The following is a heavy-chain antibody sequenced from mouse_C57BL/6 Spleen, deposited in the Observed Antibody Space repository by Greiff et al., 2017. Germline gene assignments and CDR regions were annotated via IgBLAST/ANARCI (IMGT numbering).Heavy chain of an antibody. Sequence: VQLQQSGPELVKPGASVTMSCKASGYTFTDYNMHWVKQSHGKSLEWIGYINPNNGGTSYNKKFKGKATLTVNKSSSTAYMELRSLTSEDSAVYYCARGVLHWYFDVWGTGTTVTVSS. CDR3: ARGVLHWYFDV. J-gene: IGHJ1*03. V-gene: IGHV1-22*01. D-gene: IGHD1-1*01. CDR1: GYTFTDYN. CDR2: INPNNGGT.